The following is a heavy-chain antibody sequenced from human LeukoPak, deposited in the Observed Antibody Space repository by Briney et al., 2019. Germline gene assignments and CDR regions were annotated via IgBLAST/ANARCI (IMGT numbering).Heavy chain of an antibody. CDR1: GYTFTSYG. J-gene: IGHJ5*02. D-gene: IGHD2-21*01. Sequence: ASVKVSCKASGYTFTSYGISWVRQAPGQGLEWMGWISAYNGNTNYAQKLQGRVTMTTDTSTSTAYMELRSLRSDDTAVYFCGKEDAAIVRFDPWGQGTLVTVSS. CDR2: ISAYNGNT. V-gene: IGHV1-18*01. CDR3: GKEDAAIVRFDP.